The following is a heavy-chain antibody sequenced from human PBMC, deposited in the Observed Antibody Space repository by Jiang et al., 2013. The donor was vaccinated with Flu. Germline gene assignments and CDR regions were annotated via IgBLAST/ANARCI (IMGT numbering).Heavy chain of an antibody. CDR2: ISYDGSNK. Sequence: VESGGGVVQPGGSLRTLPVQPLDSPSVAMLCTGSGQAPGKGLEWVAVISYDGSNKYYADSVKGRFTISRDNSKNTLYLQMNSLRAEDTAVYYCARDPRWLRFCYFDYWGQGTLVTVSS. V-gene: IGHV3-30*04. CDR1: DSPSVAML. CDR3: ARDPRWLRFCYFDY. D-gene: IGHD5-12*01. J-gene: IGHJ4*02.